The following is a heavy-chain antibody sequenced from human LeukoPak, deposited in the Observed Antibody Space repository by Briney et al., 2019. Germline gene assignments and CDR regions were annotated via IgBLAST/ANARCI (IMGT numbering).Heavy chain of an antibody. V-gene: IGHV3-74*01. CDR1: GFTFSSYW. Sequence: PGGSLRLSCAASGFTFSSYWMHWVRQAPGKGLVWVSRIKSDGSSTIYADSVKGRFTISRDNAKNTLYLQMNSLRADDTAVYYCWAGQPRDAFDIWGQGTMVTVSS. J-gene: IGHJ3*02. CDR2: IKSDGSST. D-gene: IGHD6-19*01. CDR3: WAGQPRDAFDI.